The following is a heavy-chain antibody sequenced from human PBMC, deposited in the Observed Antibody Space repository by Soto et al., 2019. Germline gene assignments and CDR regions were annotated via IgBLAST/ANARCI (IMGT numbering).Heavy chain of an antibody. CDR1: GFTFSSYG. V-gene: IGHV3-23*01. D-gene: IGHD6-19*01. CDR2: TSGSGGSA. CDR3: AKLSAYRSGWMDY. Sequence: GGSLRLSCAASGFTFSSYGMSWVRQAPGKGLEWVSATSGSGGSAYYADSGKGRFTITRDNSKNTLYLQMSSLRTEDTAVYYCAKLSAYRSGWMDYWGQGTLVTVSS. J-gene: IGHJ4*02.